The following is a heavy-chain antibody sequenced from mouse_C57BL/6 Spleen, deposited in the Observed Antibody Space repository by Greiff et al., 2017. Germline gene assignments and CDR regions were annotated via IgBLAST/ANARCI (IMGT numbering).Heavy chain of an antibody. V-gene: IGHV3-8*01. Sequence: EVKLEESGPGLAKPSQTLSLTCSVTGYSITSDYWHWIRKFPGNKLEYMGDISYSGSTYYNPSLKNHISITRDTSKNQDYLQLNSVTTEDTATYYCARLAAQAGAMDYWGQGTSVTVSS. D-gene: IGHD3-2*02. J-gene: IGHJ4*01. CDR2: ISYSGST. CDR1: GYSITSDY. CDR3: ARLAAQAGAMDY.